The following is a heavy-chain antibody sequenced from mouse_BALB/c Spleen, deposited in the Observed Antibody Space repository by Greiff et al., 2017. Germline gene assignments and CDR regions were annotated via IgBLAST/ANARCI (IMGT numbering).Heavy chain of an antibody. D-gene: IGHD1-1*01. Sequence: EVQLQQSGAELVKPGASVKLSCTASGFNIKDTYMHWVKQRPEQGLEWIGRIDPANGNTKYDPKFQGKATITADTSSNTAYLQLSSLTSEDTAVYYCARRITTVAMDYWGQGTSVTVSS. V-gene: IGHV14-3*02. CDR2: IDPANGNT. CDR3: ARRITTVAMDY. J-gene: IGHJ4*01. CDR1: GFNIKDTY.